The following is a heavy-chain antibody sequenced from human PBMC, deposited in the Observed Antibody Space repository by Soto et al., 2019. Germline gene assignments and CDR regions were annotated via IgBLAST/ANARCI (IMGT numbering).Heavy chain of an antibody. CDR2: IYYSGTT. J-gene: IGHJ4*02. D-gene: IGHD6-13*01. Sequence: SATQSLTCPFSGGFISNDFLSWIRPPPVKGLEWIGYIYYSGTTNYNPSLKSRVTISVDTSKNQFSLKVTSVTAADTAVYYCARDLLNSTWYVGALGYWGQGTLVTVSS. CDR1: GGFISNDF. V-gene: IGHV4-59*01. CDR3: ARDLLNSTWYVGALGY.